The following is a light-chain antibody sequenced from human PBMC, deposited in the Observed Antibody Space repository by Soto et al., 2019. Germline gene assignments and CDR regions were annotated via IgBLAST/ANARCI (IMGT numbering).Light chain of an antibody. CDR2: GAS. Sequence: EIVLTQSPGTLSLSPGERATLSCRASQSVGSSYLAWYQQKPGQAPRDLIYGASSSATGIPDRFSGSGSGTDFTLTISRLEPEDFAVYYCQQYATSPVTFGPGTQVDIK. J-gene: IGKJ3*01. CDR1: QSVGSSY. V-gene: IGKV3-20*01. CDR3: QQYATSPVT.